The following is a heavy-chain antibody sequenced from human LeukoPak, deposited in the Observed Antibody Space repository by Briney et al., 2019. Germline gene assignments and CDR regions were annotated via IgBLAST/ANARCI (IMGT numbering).Heavy chain of an antibody. J-gene: IGHJ4*02. D-gene: IGHD6-19*01. CDR2: ISSSGSTI. CDR3: ARDLGSGWYGGFDY. CDR1: GFTFSSYE. V-gene: IGHV3-48*03. Sequence: GGSLRLSCAASGFTFSSYEMNWVRQAPGKGLEWVSYISSSGSTIYYADSVKGRFTISRDNAKNSLYLQMNSLRAEDTAVYYCARDLGSGWYGGFDYWGQGTLVTVSS.